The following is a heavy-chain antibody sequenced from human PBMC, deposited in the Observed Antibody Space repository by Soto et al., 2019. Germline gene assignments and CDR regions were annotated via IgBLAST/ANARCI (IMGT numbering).Heavy chain of an antibody. CDR1: GGSISSYY. V-gene: IGHV4-59*08. J-gene: IGHJ4*02. CDR2: IYYTGST. CDR3: ARHEADPLYYFDY. Sequence: SETLSLTCTVSGGSISSYYWSWIRQPPGKGLEWIGYIYYTGSTSYNPSLKSRVTLSVDTSKNQFSLHLNSVTAADTAVYYCARHEADPLYYFDYWGQGTLVTVSS. D-gene: IGHD2-15*01.